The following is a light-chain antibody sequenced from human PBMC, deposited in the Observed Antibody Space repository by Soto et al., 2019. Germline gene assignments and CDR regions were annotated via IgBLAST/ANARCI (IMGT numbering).Light chain of an antibody. CDR2: DAS. CDR1: QNVRSY. J-gene: IGKJ5*01. V-gene: IGKV3-11*01. CDR3: QQRTNWPTST. Sequence: EIVLTQSPATLSLSSGERATLSCRASQNVRSYLAWYQQKPGQAPRLLIHDASSRATGIPDRFSGSGSGTDFTLTISSLEPEDSAVYYCQQRTNWPTSTFGQGTRLEIK.